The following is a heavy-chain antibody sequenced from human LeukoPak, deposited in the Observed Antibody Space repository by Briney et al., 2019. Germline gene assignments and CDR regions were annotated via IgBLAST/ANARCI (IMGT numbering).Heavy chain of an antibody. CDR1: GGSVTRGCYS. J-gene: IGHJ4*02. Sequence: KTAETLSLTCAVAGGSVTRGCYSWTWIRQPPGKGLEWFGYIYHSGGTYYIPSIKGRVTMSVDRSKNQFSLKLSSVTAADTAVYYCARASPHGPGYGSGSYVDYWGQGTLVTVSS. V-gene: IGHV4-30-2*01. D-gene: IGHD3-10*01. CDR3: ARASPHGPGYGSGSYVDY. CDR2: IYHSGGT.